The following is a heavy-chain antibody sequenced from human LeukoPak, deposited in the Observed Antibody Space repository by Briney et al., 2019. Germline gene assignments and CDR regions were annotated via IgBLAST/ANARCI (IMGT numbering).Heavy chain of an antibody. J-gene: IGHJ4*02. V-gene: IGHV1-2*02. D-gene: IGHD1-26*01. Sequence: ASVNVSCKASGYTFTGYYMHWVRQAPGHGLEWLGWINPNSGGTNYAQKFQGRVTMTRDTSISTACMELSRLRSDDTAVYYCARDRGGSYQGTFDYWGKGTLVTVSS. CDR1: GYTFTGYY. CDR2: INPNSGGT. CDR3: ARDRGGSYQGTFDY.